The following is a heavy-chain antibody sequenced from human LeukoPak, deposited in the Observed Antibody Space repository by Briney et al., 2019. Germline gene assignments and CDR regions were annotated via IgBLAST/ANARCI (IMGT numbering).Heavy chain of an antibody. V-gene: IGHV4-34*01. CDR2: INHSGST. J-gene: IGHJ4*02. CDR1: GVSFSGYY. Sequence: PSETLSLTCAVYGVSFSGYYWSWLRQPPGKGLEWIGEINHSGSTNYNPSLKSRVTISVDTSKNQFSLKLSSVTAADTAVYYCARETPVAGTDYWGQGTLVTVSS. CDR3: ARETPVAGTDY. D-gene: IGHD6-19*01.